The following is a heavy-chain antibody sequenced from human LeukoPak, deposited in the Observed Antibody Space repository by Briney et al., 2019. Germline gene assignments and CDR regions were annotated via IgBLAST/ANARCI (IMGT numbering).Heavy chain of an antibody. CDR1: GGSFSGYY. CDR3: GRGSPSRGYSYGYYYYYGLDV. V-gene: IGHV4-34*01. J-gene: IGHJ6*02. Sequence: SDTLSLTCAVYGGSFSGYYAGWSRHPPGEGRGWIGEINHSACTTFNPSLNSRVTISVDTSKNQFSLKLGSVTAAAAAVDYCGRGSPSRGYSYGYYYYYGLDVWGQGTTVTVSS. D-gene: IGHD5-18*01. CDR2: INHSACT.